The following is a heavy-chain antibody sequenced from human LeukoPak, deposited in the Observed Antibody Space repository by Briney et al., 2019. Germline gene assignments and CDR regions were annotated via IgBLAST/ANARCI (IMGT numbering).Heavy chain of an antibody. CDR3: AKSVRGDYIGSDDY. Sequence: PGGSLRLSCAASGFTFSSYAMSWVRQAPGKGLEWVSAISGSGGSTYYADSVKGRFTISRVNSKNTPYLQMNSLGAEDTAVYFCAKSVRGDYIGSDDYWGQGTLVTVSS. J-gene: IGHJ4*02. D-gene: IGHD4-17*01. V-gene: IGHV3-23*01. CDR2: ISGSGGST. CDR1: GFTFSSYA.